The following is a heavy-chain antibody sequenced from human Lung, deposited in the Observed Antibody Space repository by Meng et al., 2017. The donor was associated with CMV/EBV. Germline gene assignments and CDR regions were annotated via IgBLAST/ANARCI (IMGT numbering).Heavy chain of an antibody. CDR2: IYHGGKT. Sequence: SVGFISSRDYSWNWIRQSPGKGLEWIGFIYHGGKTYYNLSLKSRVTISVDTSKNELYLRLNSVTAADTAVYYCARRRDGYKYWFFDNWGQGALVTVSS. CDR3: ARRRDGYKYWFFDN. V-gene: IGHV4-30-2*06. D-gene: IGHD5-24*01. CDR1: VGFISSRDYS. J-gene: IGHJ4*02.